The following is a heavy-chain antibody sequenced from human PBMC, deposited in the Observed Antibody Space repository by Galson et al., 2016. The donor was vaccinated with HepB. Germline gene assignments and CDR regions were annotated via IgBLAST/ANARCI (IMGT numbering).Heavy chain of an antibody. V-gene: IGHV1-69*13. CDR1: GGTFSSYG. CDR2: IIPSFGTA. CDR3: ARDHVDYGDSVSYYYGIDV. Sequence: SVKVSCKASGGTFSSYGFSWVRQAPGQGLEWMGGIIPSFGTANYAQKFQGRVTITADEYTSTAYMEGSSLRSEDTAVYYCARDHVDYGDSVSYYYGIDVWGQGTTVTVSS. D-gene: IGHD4-17*01. J-gene: IGHJ6*02.